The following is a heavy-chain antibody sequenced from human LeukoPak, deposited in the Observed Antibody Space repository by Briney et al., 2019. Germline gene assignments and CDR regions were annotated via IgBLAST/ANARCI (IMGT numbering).Heavy chain of an antibody. CDR2: IRYDGSNK. D-gene: IGHD3-22*01. V-gene: IGHV3-30*02. CDR1: GFTFSSYG. J-gene: IGHJ4*02. CDR3: AKGDSCGYPLFDY. Sequence: PGGSLRLSCAASGFTFSSYGMHWVRQAPGKGLEWVAFIRYDGSNKYYADSVKGRFTISRDNSKNTLYLQMNSLRAEDTAVYYCAKGDSCGYPLFDYWGQGTLVTVSS.